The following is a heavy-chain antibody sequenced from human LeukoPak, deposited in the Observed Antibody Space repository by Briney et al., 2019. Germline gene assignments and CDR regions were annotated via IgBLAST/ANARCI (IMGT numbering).Heavy chain of an antibody. Sequence: GGSLRLSCVVSGFTFSTYAMSWVRQAPGKGLEWVAFISGSGRNTYYADSVKGRFTISRDNSKNTLYLQMNSLRAGDTAVYYCAKDPQRYFDWLSAGMDVWGQGTTVTVSS. CDR3: AKDPQRYFDWLSAGMDV. V-gene: IGHV3-23*01. J-gene: IGHJ6*02. CDR1: GFTFSTYA. CDR2: ISGSGRNT. D-gene: IGHD3-9*01.